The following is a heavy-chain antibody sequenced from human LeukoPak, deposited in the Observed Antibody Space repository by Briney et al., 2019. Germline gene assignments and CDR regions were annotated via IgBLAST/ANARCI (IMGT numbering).Heavy chain of an antibody. CDR1: GYTFTGYY. D-gene: IGHD6-19*01. Sequence: GASMTVSCKASGYTFTGYYMHWVRQAPGQGLEWMGRINPNSGGTNYAQKFQGRVTMTRDTSISTAYTELSRLRSDDTAVYYCARAVAGKFDAFDIWGQGTMVTVSS. J-gene: IGHJ3*02. CDR2: INPNSGGT. V-gene: IGHV1-2*06. CDR3: ARAVAGKFDAFDI.